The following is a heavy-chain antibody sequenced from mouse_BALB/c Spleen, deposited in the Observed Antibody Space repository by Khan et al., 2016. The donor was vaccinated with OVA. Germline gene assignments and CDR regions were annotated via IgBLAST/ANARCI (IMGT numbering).Heavy chain of an antibody. V-gene: IGHV1-80*01. CDR1: GYAFSSYL. CDR3: ARAYGYWYFDV. Sequence: VQLQESGAELVRPGSSVKISCKASGYAFSSYLMNWVQQRPGQGLEWIGQIYPGDGATNYNGKFEDKATLTADKSSSTAYMQLSSLTSEDSAVXFCARAYGYWYFDVWGAGTTVTVSS. J-gene: IGHJ1*01. D-gene: IGHD1-1*01. CDR2: IYPGDGAT.